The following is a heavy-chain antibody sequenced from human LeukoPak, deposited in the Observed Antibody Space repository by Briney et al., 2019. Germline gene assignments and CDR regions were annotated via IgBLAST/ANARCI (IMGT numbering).Heavy chain of an antibody. J-gene: IGHJ4*02. CDR1: GFTFSSYT. CDR2: ISSRTDYI. D-gene: IGHD3-10*01. V-gene: IGHV3-21*01. Sequence: GGSLRLSCAASGFTFSSYTMSWVRQAPGKGLEWVSSISSRTDYIYYGDSVKGRFTISRDNARNSLYLQMNSLRVEDTAVYYCAKVAKYYYGSETYYFFEHWGQGTPVTASS. CDR3: AKVAKYYYGSETYYFFEH.